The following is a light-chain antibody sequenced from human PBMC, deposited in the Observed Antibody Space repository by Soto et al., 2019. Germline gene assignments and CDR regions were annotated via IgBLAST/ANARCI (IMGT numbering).Light chain of an antibody. Sequence: EIVMTQSPATLSVSPGERATLSCRASQSVSSNLAWYQQKPGQAHRLLIYGASTRATGIPARFSGSGSGTEFTLTISSLQSEDFAVYYCQKYNNWPFMYTFGQGTKLEIK. J-gene: IGKJ2*01. CDR3: QKYNNWPFMYT. CDR1: QSVSSN. CDR2: GAS. V-gene: IGKV3-15*01.